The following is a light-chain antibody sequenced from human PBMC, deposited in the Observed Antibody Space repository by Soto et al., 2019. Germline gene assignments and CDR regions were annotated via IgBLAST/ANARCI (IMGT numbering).Light chain of an antibody. J-gene: IGKJ4*01. V-gene: IGKV3-11*01. CDR3: QQRSNWPST. CDR2: DAS. CDR1: QSISRY. Sequence: EIVLTQSPATLSLSPGDRATLSCRASQSISRYLAWYQQKPGQAPRLLIYDASKRAAGIPARYSASGSGTDFTLTITSLEPEDFVVYYCQQRSNWPSTFGGGTKVEIK.